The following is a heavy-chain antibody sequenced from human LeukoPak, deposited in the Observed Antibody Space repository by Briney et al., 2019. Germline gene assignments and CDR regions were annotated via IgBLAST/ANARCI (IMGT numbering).Heavy chain of an antibody. CDR2: ISSNGGST. CDR1: GFTFSSYA. Sequence: PGGSLRLSCAASGFTFSSYAMHWVRQAPGKGLEYVSAISSNGGSTYYANSVKGRFTISRDNSKNTLYFQMGSLRAEDMAVYYCARVGSRNAFDIWGQGTMVTVSS. D-gene: IGHD2-15*01. V-gene: IGHV3-64*01. CDR3: ARVGSRNAFDI. J-gene: IGHJ3*02.